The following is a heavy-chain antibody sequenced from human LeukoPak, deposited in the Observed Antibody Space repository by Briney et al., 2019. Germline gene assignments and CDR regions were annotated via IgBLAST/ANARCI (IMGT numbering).Heavy chain of an antibody. V-gene: IGHV3-7*01. D-gene: IGHD3-3*01. Sequence: GGSLRLSCAASGFTFTRFWLTWVRQSPGKGLEWVANINPDGTKTIYVDYVEGRFAISRDNAKNSVFLLMTSLRAEDTAMYYCATAPASVDSSWGQGTLVAVSS. J-gene: IGHJ5*02. CDR1: GFTFTRFW. CDR3: ATAPASVDSS. CDR2: INPDGTKT.